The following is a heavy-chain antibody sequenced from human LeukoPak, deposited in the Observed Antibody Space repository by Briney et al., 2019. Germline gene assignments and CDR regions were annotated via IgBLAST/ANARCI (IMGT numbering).Heavy chain of an antibody. J-gene: IGHJ4*02. CDR3: ARDYYDSSGYYLRYYFDY. CDR1: GGSISSGSYY. CDR2: IYTSGST. Sequence: SETLSLTCTVSGGSISSGSYYWSWIRQPAGRGLEWIGRIYTSGSTNYNASLKSRVTISVDTSKNQFSLKLSSVTAADTAVYYCARDYYDSSGYYLRYYFDYRGQGTLVTVSS. D-gene: IGHD3-22*01. V-gene: IGHV4-61*02.